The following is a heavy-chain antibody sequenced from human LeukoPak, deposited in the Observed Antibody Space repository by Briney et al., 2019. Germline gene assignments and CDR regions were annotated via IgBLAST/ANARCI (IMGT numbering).Heavy chain of an antibody. V-gene: IGHV3-73*01. CDR2: IRSKANSYAT. CDR3: TRTAVDTAMLTRGFRHYYYYMDV. J-gene: IGHJ6*03. CDR1: GFTFSGSA. D-gene: IGHD5-18*01. Sequence: EAGGSLRLSCAASGFTFSGSAMHWVRQASGKGLEWVGRIRSKANSYATAYAASVKGRFTISRDDSKNTAYLQMNSLKTEDTAVYYCTRTAVDTAMLTRGFRHYYYYMDVWGKGTTVTVSS.